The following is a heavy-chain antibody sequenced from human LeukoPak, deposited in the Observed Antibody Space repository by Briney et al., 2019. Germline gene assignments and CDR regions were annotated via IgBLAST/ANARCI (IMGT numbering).Heavy chain of an antibody. D-gene: IGHD6-19*01. J-gene: IGHJ4*02. CDR2: ISGSGGST. CDR1: GFTFSSYA. V-gene: IGHV3-23*01. CDR3: AKDPRYSSGWYMVNYYFDY. Sequence: GGSLRLSCAASGFTFSSYAMSWVRQAPGKGLEWVSAISGSGGSTYYADSVKGRFTISRDNSKNTLYLQMNSLRAEDTAVYYCAKDPRYSSGWYMVNYYFDYWGQGALVTVSS.